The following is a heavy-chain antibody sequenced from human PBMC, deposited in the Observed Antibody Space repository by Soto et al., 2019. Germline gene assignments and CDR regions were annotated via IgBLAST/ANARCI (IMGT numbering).Heavy chain of an antibody. Sequence: QVHLVQSGVEVKTPGASVKVSCQASGYTFFTYDISWVRQAPGQGLEWMGWISTYSGDTKYAQKFQCRVTITTDTSTTTAYLELRSLRSDYTAVYYCARQHGATTSENLFDPWGQGTLVTVSS. CDR1: GYTFFTYD. V-gene: IGHV1-18*01. CDR3: ARQHGATTSENLFDP. J-gene: IGHJ5*02. D-gene: IGHD5-12*01. CDR2: ISTYSGDT.